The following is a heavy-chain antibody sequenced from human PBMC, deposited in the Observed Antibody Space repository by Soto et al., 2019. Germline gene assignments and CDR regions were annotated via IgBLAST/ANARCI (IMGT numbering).Heavy chain of an antibody. CDR3: AGQTTRYCSGGSCYPKIFDY. CDR2: IYYSGST. CDR1: GGSISSYY. Sequence: PLEILSLTCTVSGGSISSYYWSRIRQPPGKGLEWIGYIYYSGSTNYNPSLKSRVTISVDTSKNQFSLKLSSVTAADTAVYYCAGQTTRYCSGGSCYPKIFDYWGQGTLVTVSS. J-gene: IGHJ4*02. V-gene: IGHV4-59*01. D-gene: IGHD2-15*01.